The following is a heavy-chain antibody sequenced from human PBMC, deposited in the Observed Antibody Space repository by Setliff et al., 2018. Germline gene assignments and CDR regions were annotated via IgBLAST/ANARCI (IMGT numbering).Heavy chain of an antibody. Sequence: SVKVSCKASGGTFSSYGISWVRQAPGQGLEWMGGTIPIFGTTDYAQKFQGRVTIITDESTSTAYMELSSLRFEDTAVYYCAREGVDTRSSTDYRYYMDVWGKGTTVTVSS. D-gene: IGHD5-18*01. CDR3: AREGVDTRSSTDYRYYMDV. CDR1: GGTFSSYG. J-gene: IGHJ6*03. V-gene: IGHV1-69*05. CDR2: TIPIFGTT.